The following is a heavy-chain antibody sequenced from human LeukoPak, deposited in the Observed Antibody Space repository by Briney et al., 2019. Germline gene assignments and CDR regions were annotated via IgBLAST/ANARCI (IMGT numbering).Heavy chain of an antibody. D-gene: IGHD6-19*01. J-gene: IGHJ5*02. CDR3: ARDHGAVAANNWFDP. CDR2: INWNGGST. CDR1: GFTFDDYG. Sequence: GGSLRLSCAASGFTFDDYGMSWVRQAPGKGLEWVSGINWNGGSTGYADSVKGRFTISRDNAKNSLYLHMNSLRAEDTALYYCARDHGAVAANNWFDPWGQGTLVTVSS. V-gene: IGHV3-20*04.